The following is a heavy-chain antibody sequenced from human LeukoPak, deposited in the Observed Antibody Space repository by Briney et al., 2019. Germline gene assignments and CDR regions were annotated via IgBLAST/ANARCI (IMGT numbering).Heavy chain of an antibody. Sequence: ASVKVSCKASGGTFSSYAISWVRQAPGQGLEWMGGIIPIFGTANYAQKFQGRVTITADESTSTAYMELSSLRSEDTAAYYCARDVIGGGRAPTYWGQGTLVTVSS. J-gene: IGHJ4*02. CDR2: IIPIFGTA. CDR3: ARDVIGGGRAPTY. D-gene: IGHD2-15*01. CDR1: GGTFSSYA. V-gene: IGHV1-69*13.